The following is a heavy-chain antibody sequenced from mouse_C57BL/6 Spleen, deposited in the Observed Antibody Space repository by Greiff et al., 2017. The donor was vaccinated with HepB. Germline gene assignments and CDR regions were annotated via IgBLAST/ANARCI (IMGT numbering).Heavy chain of an antibody. J-gene: IGHJ2*01. CDR2: ISYDGSN. Sequence: EVQLQESGPGLVKPSQSLSLTCSVTGYSITSGYYWNWIRQFPGNKLEWMGYISYDGSNNYNPSLKNRISITRDTSKNQFFLKLNSVTTEDTATYYCARIKTALYYFDYWGQGTTLTVSS. D-gene: IGHD3-2*01. V-gene: IGHV3-6*01. CDR1: GYSITSGYY. CDR3: ARIKTALYYFDY.